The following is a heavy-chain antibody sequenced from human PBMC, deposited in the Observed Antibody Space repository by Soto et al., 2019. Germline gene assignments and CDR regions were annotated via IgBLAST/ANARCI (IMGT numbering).Heavy chain of an antibody. CDR3: AHSRKSYYDILTGYNY. V-gene: IGHV2-5*02. J-gene: IGHJ4*02. CDR1: GVSLSTSGIG. CDR2: IYWDDDK. Sequence: GPTVVKPTQTPQLTRPLSGVSLSTSGIGVAWVRQPPGKALEWLALIYWDDDKRYSPSLRSRLTITKDTSKNQVVLTMTNMDPVDTATYYCAHSRKSYYDILTGYNYWGQGTLVTVSS. D-gene: IGHD3-9*01.